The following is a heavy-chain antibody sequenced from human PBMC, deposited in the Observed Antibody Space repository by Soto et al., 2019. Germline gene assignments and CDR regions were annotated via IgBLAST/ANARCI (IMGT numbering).Heavy chain of an antibody. CDR3: ASGPTGYYVDY. D-gene: IGHD3-9*01. V-gene: IGHV4-31*03. Sequence: SETLSLTCTVSGGSISSGGYYWSWIRQHPGKGLEWIGYIYYSGSTYYNPSLKSRVTISVDTSKNQFSLKLSSVTAADTAVYYCASGPTGYYVDYWGQGTLVTVSS. CDR1: GGSISSGGYY. CDR2: IYYSGST. J-gene: IGHJ4*02.